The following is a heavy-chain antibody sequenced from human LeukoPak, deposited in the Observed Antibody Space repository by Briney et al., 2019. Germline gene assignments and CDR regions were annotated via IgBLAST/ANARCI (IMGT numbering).Heavy chain of an antibody. Sequence: ASVKVSCKASGYTFTGYYMHWVRQAPGQGLEWMGWINPNSGGTNYAQKFQGRVTMTRDTSISTAYMELSRLRSDDTAVYYCARDSSGWRTYYYYGMDVWGRGTTVTVSS. J-gene: IGHJ6*02. CDR3: ARDSSGWRTYYYYGMDV. D-gene: IGHD6-19*01. V-gene: IGHV1-2*02. CDR2: INPNSGGT. CDR1: GYTFTGYY.